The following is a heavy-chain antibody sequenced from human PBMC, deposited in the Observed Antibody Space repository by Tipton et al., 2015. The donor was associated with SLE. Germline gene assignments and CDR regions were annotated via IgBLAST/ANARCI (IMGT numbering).Heavy chain of an antibody. J-gene: IGHJ4*02. V-gene: IGHV4-34*01. Sequence: TLSLTCAVYGGSFSGYYWSWIRQPPGKGLEWIGEINHSGSTNYNPSLKSRVTISVDTSKNQFSLKLSSVTAADTAVYYCARGGGDSNSCQDFDRWGQGTLVTVSS. CDR2: INHSGST. CDR3: ARGGGDSNSCQDFDR. D-gene: IGHD6-13*01. CDR1: GGSFSGYY.